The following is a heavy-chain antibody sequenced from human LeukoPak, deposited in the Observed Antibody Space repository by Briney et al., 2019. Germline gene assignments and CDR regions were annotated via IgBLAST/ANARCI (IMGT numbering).Heavy chain of an antibody. D-gene: IGHD5-18*01. CDR3: ARDHYPASKGNRPSAMVALGGDY. V-gene: IGHV4-31*03. Sequence: SETLSLTCTVSGGSISSGDSYWRCIRHYPGKGLESIGNISCSGRTSYTPSPKSRLTISLHTSQSQWSLNLSSVTAAYTAVDYCARDHYPASKGNRPSAMVALGGDYWGQGTLVTVSS. CDR2: ISCSGRT. CDR1: GGSISSGDSY. J-gene: IGHJ4*02.